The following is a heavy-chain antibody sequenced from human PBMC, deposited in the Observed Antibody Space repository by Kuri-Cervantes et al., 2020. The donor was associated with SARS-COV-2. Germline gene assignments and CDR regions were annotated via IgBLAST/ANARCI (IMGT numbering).Heavy chain of an antibody. D-gene: IGHD6-13*01. CDR2: INPNSGGT. CDR3: ARDAVLAAGYFDY. J-gene: IGHJ4*02. CDR1: GDSFSSYS. V-gene: IGHV1-2*02. Sequence: ASVKVSCKASGDSFSSYSFNWVRQAPGQGLEWMGWINPNSGGTNYAQKFQGRVTMTRDTSISTAYMELSRLRSDDTAVYYCARDAVLAAGYFDYWGQGTLVTVSS.